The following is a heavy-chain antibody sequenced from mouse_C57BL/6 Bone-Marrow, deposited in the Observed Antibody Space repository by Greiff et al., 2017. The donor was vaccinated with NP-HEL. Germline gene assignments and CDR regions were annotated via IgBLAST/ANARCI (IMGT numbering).Heavy chain of an antibody. Sequence: VQLQQSGPVLVKPGASVKMSCKASGYTFTDYYMNWVKQSHGKSLEWIGVINPYNGGTSYNQKFKGKATLTVDKSSSTAYMELNSLTSEDSAVYYCARGGSYYGNYEAYWGQGTLVTVSA. V-gene: IGHV1-19*01. CDR1: GYTFTDYY. J-gene: IGHJ3*01. D-gene: IGHD2-1*01. CDR2: INPYNGGT. CDR3: ARGGSYYGNYEAY.